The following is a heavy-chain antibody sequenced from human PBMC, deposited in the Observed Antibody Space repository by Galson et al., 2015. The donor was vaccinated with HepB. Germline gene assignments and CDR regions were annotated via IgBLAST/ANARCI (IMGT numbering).Heavy chain of an antibody. CDR1: GFTFSNYW. D-gene: IGHD2-8*02. J-gene: IGHJ4*02. Sequence: SLRLSCAASGFTFSNYWMNWVRQAPGKGLEWVANIKQDGSDKYYVDSVKGRFTISRDNAKDSLYLQMNSLRAEDTAVYYCAREPPKRYYSGGVYYTIWGTFDYWGQGTLVTVSS. V-gene: IGHV3-7*01. CDR2: IKQDGSDK. CDR3: AREPPKRYYSGGVYYTIWGTFDY.